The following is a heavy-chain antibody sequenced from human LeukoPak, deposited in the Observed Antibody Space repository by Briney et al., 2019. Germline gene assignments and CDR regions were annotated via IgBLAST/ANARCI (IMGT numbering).Heavy chain of an antibody. V-gene: IGHV1-18*01. CDR3: TRTVLDCKNGVCYDY. CDR2: ISPYIGNT. Sequence: ASVKVSCKASGYTFTNYGLSWVRQAPGQGLEWMGWISPYIGNTNYAQKLQGRVIVTTDTSTTTAYMELRSLRSDDTAVYYCTRTVLDCKNGVCYDYWGQGTLVTVSS. D-gene: IGHD2-8*01. J-gene: IGHJ4*02. CDR1: GYTFTNYG.